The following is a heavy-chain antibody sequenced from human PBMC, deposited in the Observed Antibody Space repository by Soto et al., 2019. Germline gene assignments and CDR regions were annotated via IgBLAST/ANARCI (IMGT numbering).Heavy chain of an antibody. CDR1: GFTFSSYA. V-gene: IGHV3-23*01. D-gene: IGHD2-2*02. CDR3: AKGLVYCISTSCYIVGFDY. Sequence: GGSLRLSCAASGFTFSSYAMSWVRQAPGKGLEWVSAISGSGGSTYYADSVKGRFTISRDNSKNTLYLQMNSLRAEDTAVYYCAKGLVYCISTSCYIVGFDYWGQGTLVTVSS. CDR2: ISGSGGST. J-gene: IGHJ4*02.